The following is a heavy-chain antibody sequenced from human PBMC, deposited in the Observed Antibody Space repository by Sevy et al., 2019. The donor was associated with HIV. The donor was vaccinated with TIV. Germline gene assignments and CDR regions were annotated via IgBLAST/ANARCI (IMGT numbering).Heavy chain of an antibody. Sequence: GGSLRLSCAASGFTFSSYPMHWVRQAPGKGLEWVSFISFDGTDKYYADSVKGRFTITRDNSKNTLFLQMNSLRAEDTAFYYCVRETTMLPRGAFDFWGQGPMVTVSS. CDR2: ISFDGTDK. V-gene: IGHV3-30-3*01. J-gene: IGHJ3*01. D-gene: IGHD3-10*01. CDR3: VRETTMLPRGAFDF. CDR1: GFTFSSYP.